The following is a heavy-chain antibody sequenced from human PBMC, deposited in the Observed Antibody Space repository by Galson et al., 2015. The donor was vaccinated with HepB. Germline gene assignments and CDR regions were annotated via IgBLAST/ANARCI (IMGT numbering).Heavy chain of an antibody. V-gene: IGHV1-69*13. CDR1: GGTFSSYA. J-gene: IGHJ4*02. Sequence: SVKVSCKASGGTFSSYAISWVRQAPGQGLEWMGGIIPIFGTANYAQKFQGRVTITADESTSTAYMELSSLRSEDTAVYYCASVWGSPSGLVYWGQGTLVTVSS. CDR3: ASVWGSPSGLVY. D-gene: IGHD3-16*01. CDR2: IIPIFGTA.